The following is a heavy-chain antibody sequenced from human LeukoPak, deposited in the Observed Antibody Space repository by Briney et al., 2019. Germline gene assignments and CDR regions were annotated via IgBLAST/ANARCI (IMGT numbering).Heavy chain of an antibody. CDR2: IYSGGST. Sequence: PGGSLRLSCAASGLTVSSNYMSWVRQAPGKGLEWVSVIYSGGSTYYADSVKGRFTISRDNSKNTLYLQMNSLRAEDTAVYYCARDLWFGNYYYGMDVWGQGTTVTVSS. CDR3: ARDLWFGNYYYGMDV. J-gene: IGHJ6*02. CDR1: GLTVSSNY. D-gene: IGHD3-10*01. V-gene: IGHV3-66*01.